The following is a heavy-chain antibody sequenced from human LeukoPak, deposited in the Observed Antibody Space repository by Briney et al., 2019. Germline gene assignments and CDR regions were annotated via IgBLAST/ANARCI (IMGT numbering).Heavy chain of an antibody. Sequence: SETLSLTCAVSGGSLSSGGYSWGWGRQPPGTGLEWVGYIYHSGSTYYNPSLKSRVTISVDRSKNQFSLKLSSVTAADTAVYYCARAQYDILTGYYMGDAFDIWGQGTMVTVSS. V-gene: IGHV4-30-2*01. CDR1: GGSLSSGGYS. J-gene: IGHJ3*02. CDR3: ARAQYDILTGYYMGDAFDI. D-gene: IGHD3-9*01. CDR2: IYHSGST.